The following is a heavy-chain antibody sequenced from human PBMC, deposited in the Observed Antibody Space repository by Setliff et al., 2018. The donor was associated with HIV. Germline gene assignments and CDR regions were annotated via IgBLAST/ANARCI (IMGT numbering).Heavy chain of an antibody. J-gene: IGHJ5*02. V-gene: IGHV3-23*01. D-gene: IGHD5-12*01. CDR2: ISGGGDDA. Sequence: PGGSLRLSCAASGFTFDDYGMSWVRQAPGKGLEWVSAISGGGDDAYYADSVKGRFTISRDNSKNTLYLQMNSLRADDTAVYYCARSPERGYDSDWFDPWGQGTLVTVSS. CDR1: GFTFDDYG. CDR3: ARSPERGYDSDWFDP.